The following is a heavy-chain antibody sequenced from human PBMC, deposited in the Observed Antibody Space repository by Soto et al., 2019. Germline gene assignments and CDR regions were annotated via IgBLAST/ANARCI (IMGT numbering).Heavy chain of an antibody. J-gene: IGHJ3*02. Sequence: PSETLSLTCTVSGGSISSSSYYWGWIRQPPGKGLEWIGSIYYSGSTYYNQSLKSRVTISVDTSKNQFSLKLSSVTAADTAVYYCARHEDIDYAFDIWGQGTMVTVSS. V-gene: IGHV4-39*01. CDR3: ARHEDIDYAFDI. CDR1: GGSISSSSYY. CDR2: IYYSGST.